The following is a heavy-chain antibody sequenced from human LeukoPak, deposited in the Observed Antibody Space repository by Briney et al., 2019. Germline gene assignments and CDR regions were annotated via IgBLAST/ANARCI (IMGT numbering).Heavy chain of an antibody. CDR3: ATIPFGYGEPFDY. V-gene: IGHV1-18*01. D-gene: IGHD4-17*01. Sequence: ASVKVSCKASGYTFTSYGISWVRQAPGQGLEWMGWISAYNGNTNYAQKFQGRVTMTEDTSTDTAYMELSSLRSEDTAVYYCATIPFGYGEPFDYWGQGTLVTVSS. J-gene: IGHJ4*02. CDR1: GYTFTSYG. CDR2: ISAYNGNT.